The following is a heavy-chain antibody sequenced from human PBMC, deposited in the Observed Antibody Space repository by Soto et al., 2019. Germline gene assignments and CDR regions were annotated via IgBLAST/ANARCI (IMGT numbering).Heavy chain of an antibody. CDR3: ARQVRGEVWFDP. CDR1: GGSISSSSYY. Sequence: QVQLQESGPGLVKPSETLSLSCTVSGGSISSSSYYWVWIRQPPGKGLEWIGSSYYSGSSLYNPFLKSRVTFSVDTSKNQFSLKVTSVIVADTAIYYCARQVRGEVWFDPWGQGPLVTVSS. D-gene: IGHD3-10*01. J-gene: IGHJ5*02. CDR2: SYYSGSS. V-gene: IGHV4-39*01.